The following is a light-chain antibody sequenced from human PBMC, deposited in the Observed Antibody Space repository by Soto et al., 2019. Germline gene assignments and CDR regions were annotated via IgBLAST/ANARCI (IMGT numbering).Light chain of an antibody. J-gene: IGLJ1*01. CDR1: SGDVGGYNY. V-gene: IGLV2-14*03. CDR2: DVS. Sequence: QSVLTQPASVSGSPGQSITISCPGTSGDVGGYNYVSWYQHHPGKAPKLMIYDVSNRPSGVSNRFSGSKSGNTASLTISGLQPEDEADYYCCSYTTSNTRQIVFGTGTKVTVL. CDR3: CSYTTSNTRQIV.